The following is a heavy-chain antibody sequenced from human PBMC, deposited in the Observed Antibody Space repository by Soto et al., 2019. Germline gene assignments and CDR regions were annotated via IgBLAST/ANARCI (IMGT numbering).Heavy chain of an antibody. CDR3: ARGGHKFLPPYNWFDP. CDR2: ISAYNGNT. V-gene: IGHV1-18*01. CDR1: GYIFTYYG. Sequence: QVQLVQSGAEVKKPGASVKVSCKASGYIFTYYGITWVRQAPGQGLDWMGWISAYNGNTDFAQNLQGRVTMTTDTSTSTVYMELRSLTFDDTAVYYCARGGHKFLPPYNWFDPWGQGTLVTVSS. J-gene: IGHJ5*02. D-gene: IGHD2-2*01.